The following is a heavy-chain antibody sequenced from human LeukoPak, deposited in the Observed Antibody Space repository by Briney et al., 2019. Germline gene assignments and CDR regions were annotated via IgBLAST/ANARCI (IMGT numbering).Heavy chain of an antibody. CDR2: ITNSGRDA. V-gene: IGHV3-11*06. CDR3: GRGHFGLDV. CDR1: GFTFSDHY. Sequence: GGSLRLSCAASGFTFSDHYMTWVRQAPGKGLEWVSYITNSGRDADYSDSVRGRFTTSRANAKNSLYLQMNSLRPEDTAIYYCGRGHFGLDVWGKGTTVTVSS. J-gene: IGHJ6*04.